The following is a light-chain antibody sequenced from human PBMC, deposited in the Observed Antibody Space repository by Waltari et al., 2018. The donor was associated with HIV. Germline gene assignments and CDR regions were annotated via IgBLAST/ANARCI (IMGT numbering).Light chain of an antibody. V-gene: IGLV2-18*02. J-gene: IGLJ2*01. CDR1: SSDVGNYHA. CDR2: DVS. CDR3: SSFTTSITVV. Sequence: QSALPQPPSVSGSLGQSVTLSCTGTSSDVGNYHAVSWYQQSPGTAPNLMMYDVSNRPSGVPDRFSGSKSGNTASLTISGLQAEDEADYYCSSFTTSITVVFGGGTKLTVL.